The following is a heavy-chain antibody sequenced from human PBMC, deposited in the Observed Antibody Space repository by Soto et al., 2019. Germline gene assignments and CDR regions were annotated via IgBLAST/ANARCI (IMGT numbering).Heavy chain of an antibody. D-gene: IGHD3-22*01. CDR2: INPSSGGT. J-gene: IGHJ3*02. CDR3: VSPANYYDRSGYTLDAFDI. Sequence: ASVKVSCKASGYTFTGYYMHWVRQAPGQGREWMGWINPSSGGTNYAQKFQGRVTMTRDTSISTAYMELSRLRSDDTAVYYCVSPANYYDRSGYTLDAFDIWGQGTIVIVSS. CDR1: GYTFTGYY. V-gene: IGHV1-2*02.